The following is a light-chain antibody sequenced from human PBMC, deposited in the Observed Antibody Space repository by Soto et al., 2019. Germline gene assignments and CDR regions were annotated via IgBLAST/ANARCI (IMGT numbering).Light chain of an antibody. V-gene: IGLV1-51*01. Sequence: QSALTQPPSVSSAPGQKVTISCAGSGSNVGNHYVSWYQQLPGTAPKLLIYDDNKRPSGIPDRFSGSKSATSATLGITGLKTGDEADYYCGAWDDGLRSNVFIPGTKINVL. CDR1: GSNVGNHY. J-gene: IGLJ1*01. CDR3: GAWDDGLRSNV. CDR2: DDN.